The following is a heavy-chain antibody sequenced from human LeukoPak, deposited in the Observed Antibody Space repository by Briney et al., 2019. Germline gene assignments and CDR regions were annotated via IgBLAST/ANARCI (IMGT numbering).Heavy chain of an antibody. V-gene: IGHV6-1*01. Sequence: SQTLSLTCGISGDSVSNKSATWNWIRQSPSRGLEWLGRTYYRSKWYNDYAESVKSRITINPDTSKNQFSLQLNSVTPEDAAAYYCTRGKASFIVEDAFDIWGQGTMVTVSS. CDR2: TYYRSKWYN. CDR3: TRGKASFIVEDAFDI. D-gene: IGHD2-2*01. CDR1: GDSVSNKSAT. J-gene: IGHJ3*02.